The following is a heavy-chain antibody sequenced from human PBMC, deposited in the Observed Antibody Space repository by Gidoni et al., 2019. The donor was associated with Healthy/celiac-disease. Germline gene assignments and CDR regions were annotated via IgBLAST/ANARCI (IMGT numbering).Heavy chain of an antibody. CDR2: TYYSGST. V-gene: IGHV4-59*01. Sequence: QVQLQESGPGLVKPSETLSLTCTVSGGSISSSYWSWLRQPPGKGLEWIGYTYYSGSTNYNPSLKSRVTISVDTSKNQFSLKLSSVTAADTAVYYCARVSGGYYYKYGLTTPFLFDWYFDLWGRGTLVTVSS. CDR3: ARVSGGYYYKYGLTTPFLFDWYFDL. CDR1: GGSISSSY. J-gene: IGHJ2*01. D-gene: IGHD3-22*01.